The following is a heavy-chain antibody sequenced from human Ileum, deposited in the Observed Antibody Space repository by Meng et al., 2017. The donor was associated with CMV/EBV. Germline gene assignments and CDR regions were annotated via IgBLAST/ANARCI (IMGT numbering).Heavy chain of an antibody. J-gene: IGHJ4*02. CDR1: GLSISSSGDY. CDR3: ARWGSGTYYKGYFDY. CDR2: MYSSGTP. V-gene: IGHV4-39*07. D-gene: IGHD3-10*01. Sequence: QRQLQESGPGRVKPSETLSLTFSVSGLSISSSGDYWGWIRQPPGKGLEWIGNMYSSGTPYYNPSLKSRVTMSVDTSKNQFSLKLSSVTAADTAVYYCARWGSGTYYKGYFDYWGQGTLVTVSS.